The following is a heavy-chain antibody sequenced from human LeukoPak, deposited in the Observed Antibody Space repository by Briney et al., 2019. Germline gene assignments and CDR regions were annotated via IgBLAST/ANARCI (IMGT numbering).Heavy chain of an antibody. Sequence: SGGSLRLSCAASGFTFSDYGMSWVRQAPGKGLEWVSTFSGRGGSTYYADSVKGRFTISRDNSKNTLYLQMNSLRAEDTAVYYCARGSGWTDYWGQGTLVTVSS. V-gene: IGHV3-23*01. CDR3: ARGSGWTDY. D-gene: IGHD6-19*01. CDR1: GFTFSDYG. J-gene: IGHJ4*02. CDR2: FSGRGGST.